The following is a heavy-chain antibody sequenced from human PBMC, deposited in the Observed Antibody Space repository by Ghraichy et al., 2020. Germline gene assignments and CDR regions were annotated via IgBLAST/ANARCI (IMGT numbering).Heavy chain of an antibody. V-gene: IGHV3-33*01. CDR2: IWYDGSNK. Sequence: GGSLRLSCAASGFTFSSYGMHWVRQAPGKGLEWVAVIWYDGSNKYYADSVKGRFTISRDNSKNTLYLQMNSLRAEDTAVYYCARGIDSGYDLWYFDLWGRGTLVTVSS. D-gene: IGHD5-12*01. J-gene: IGHJ2*01. CDR1: GFTFSSYG. CDR3: ARGIDSGYDLWYFDL.